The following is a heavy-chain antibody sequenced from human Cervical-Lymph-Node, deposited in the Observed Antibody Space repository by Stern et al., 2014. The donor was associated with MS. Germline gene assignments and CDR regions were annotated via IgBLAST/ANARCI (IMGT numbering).Heavy chain of an antibody. CDR2: IYHSGST. J-gene: IGHJ3*02. Sequence: QVQLQESGPGLVKPSGTLSLTCAVSGGSISSSNWWSWVRQPPGKGLEWIGEIYHSGSTNSNPSLKSPATISVDKSKNQFSLKLSSVTAADTAVYYCAREGYSSSYDAFDIWGQGTMVTVSS. CDR1: GGSISSSNW. D-gene: IGHD6-6*01. V-gene: IGHV4-4*02. CDR3: AREGYSSSYDAFDI.